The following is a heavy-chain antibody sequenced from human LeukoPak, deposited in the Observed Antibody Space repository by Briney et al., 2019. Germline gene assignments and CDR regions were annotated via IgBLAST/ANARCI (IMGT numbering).Heavy chain of an antibody. CDR2: INYSGSA. CDR1: GGSLSSYY. Sequence: SETLSLTCTVSGGSLSSYYFSWIRQSPGKGLEWIAYINYSGSASYNPSLKSRVTMSVDTSKQLSLSLSSVTAADTAVYYCARHNYDDYVFDIWGQGTKVTVSS. CDR3: ARHNYDDYVFDI. J-gene: IGHJ3*02. D-gene: IGHD4-17*01. V-gene: IGHV4-59*08.